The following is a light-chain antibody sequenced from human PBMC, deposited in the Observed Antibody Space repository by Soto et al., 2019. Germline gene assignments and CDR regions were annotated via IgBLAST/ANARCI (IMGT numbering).Light chain of an antibody. CDR1: SSNIGAGYD. V-gene: IGLV1-40*01. J-gene: IGLJ3*02. Sequence: QSVLTQPPSVSGAPRQRVTISCTGSSSNIGAGYDVHWYQQLPGTAPKLLIYGNSNRPSGVPDRFSGSKSGTSASLAITGLQAEDEADYYCQSYDSSLVWVFGGGTKLTVL. CDR2: GNS. CDR3: QSYDSSLVWV.